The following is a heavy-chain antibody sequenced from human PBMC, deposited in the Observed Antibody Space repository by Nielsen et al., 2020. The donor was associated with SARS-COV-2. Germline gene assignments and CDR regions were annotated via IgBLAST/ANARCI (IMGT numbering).Heavy chain of an antibody. CDR2: INPNNGGT. Sequence: ASVKVSCKASGYTFTGYYIHWVRQAPGQGLEWMGRINPNNGGTDSAQKFQGRVTMTTDTSISTASMELRSLRSDDTAVYYCASRNVGYYYYGMDVWGQGTTVTVSS. CDR1: GYTFTGYY. V-gene: IGHV1-2*06. D-gene: IGHD1-1*01. CDR3: ASRNVGYYYYGMDV. J-gene: IGHJ6*02.